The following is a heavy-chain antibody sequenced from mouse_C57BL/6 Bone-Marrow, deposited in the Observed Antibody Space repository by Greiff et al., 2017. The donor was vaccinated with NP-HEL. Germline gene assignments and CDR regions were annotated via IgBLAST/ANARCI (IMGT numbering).Heavy chain of an antibody. CDR2: ISNLTYSI. D-gene: IGHD2-4*01. CDR1: GFTFSDYG. V-gene: IGHV5-15*01. J-gene: IGHJ3*01. Sequence: EVKVVESGGGLVQPGGSLKLSCAASGFTFSDYGMAWVRPAPRKGPEWVAFISNLTYSIYYADTVTGRFTISRENAKNTLYLEMSSLRSEDTVMYYCASHDYDGGGFAYGGQGTLVTVSA. CDR3: ASHDYDGGGFAY.